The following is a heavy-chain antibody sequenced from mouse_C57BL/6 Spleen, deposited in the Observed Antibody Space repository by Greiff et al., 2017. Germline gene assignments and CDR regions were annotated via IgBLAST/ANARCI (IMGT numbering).Heavy chain of an antibody. V-gene: IGHV1-81*01. J-gene: IGHJ2*01. CDR1: GYTFTSYG. CDR3: ARSNSLITTVVAFDY. D-gene: IGHD1-1*01. Sequence: QVQLQQSGAELARPGASVKLSCKASGYTFTSYGISWVKQRTGQGLEWIGEIYPRSGNTYYNEKFKGKATLTADKSSSTAYMELRSLTSEDSAVYFCARSNSLITTVVAFDYWGQGTTLTVSS. CDR2: IYPRSGNT.